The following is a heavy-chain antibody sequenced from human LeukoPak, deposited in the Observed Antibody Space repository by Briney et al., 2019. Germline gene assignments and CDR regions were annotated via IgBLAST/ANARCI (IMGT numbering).Heavy chain of an antibody. CDR3: ARGRELLWFGESDYYMDV. D-gene: IGHD3-10*01. CDR1: GGSISSSSYY. Sequence: SETLSLTCTVSGGSISSSSYYWSWIRQPPGKGLEWIGEINHSGSTNYNPSLKSRITISVDTSKNQFSLKLSSVTAADTAVYYCARGRELLWFGESDYYMDVWGKGTTVTVSS. V-gene: IGHV4-39*07. CDR2: INHSGST. J-gene: IGHJ6*03.